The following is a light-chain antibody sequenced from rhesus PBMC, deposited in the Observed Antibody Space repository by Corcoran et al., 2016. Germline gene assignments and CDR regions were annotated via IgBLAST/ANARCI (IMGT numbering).Light chain of an antibody. V-gene: IGKV1-37*01. J-gene: IGKJ4*01. CDR1: QGISSY. Sequence: DIQMTQSPSSLSASVGDRVTITCRASQGISSYLAWYQQKPGKAPKSLIYHASTLERGVPSRFSGNGSGTEFTLTISSLQSEDFATYYCPQYHSDPLTFGGGTKVEIK. CDR2: HAS. CDR3: PQYHSDPLT.